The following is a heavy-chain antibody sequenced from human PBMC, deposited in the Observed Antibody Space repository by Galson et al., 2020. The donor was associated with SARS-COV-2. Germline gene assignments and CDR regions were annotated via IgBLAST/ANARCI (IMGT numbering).Heavy chain of an antibody. Sequence: ASVTVSCKASGYTFPGYYMHWVRQAPGQGLAWMGWINPNSGGTNYAQKFQGRVTMTRDTSISPAYMELSRLRSDDTAVYYCASYCSSTSCDWGNWFDPWGQGTLVPVSS. V-gene: IGHV1-2*02. J-gene: IGHJ5*02. CDR2: INPNSGGT. CDR1: GYTFPGYY. CDR3: ASYCSSTSCDWGNWFDP. D-gene: IGHD2-2*01.